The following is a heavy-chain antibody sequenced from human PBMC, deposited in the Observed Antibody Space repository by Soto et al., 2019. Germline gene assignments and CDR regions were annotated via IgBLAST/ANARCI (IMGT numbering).Heavy chain of an antibody. CDR1: GVSVTNND. J-gene: IGHJ3*01. CDR2: IYYSGST. V-gene: IGHV4-59*02. Sequence: PSETLSLTCTVSGVSVTNNDCTWIRQPQGKGLEWIGYIYYSGSTNYNPSLENRVAMSLATSKNQFSLRLRSVTAADTAVYYCVRQYPGDCSGGLCYHAFDVWGQGTMVTVSS. D-gene: IGHD2-15*01. CDR3: VRQYPGDCSGGLCYHAFDV.